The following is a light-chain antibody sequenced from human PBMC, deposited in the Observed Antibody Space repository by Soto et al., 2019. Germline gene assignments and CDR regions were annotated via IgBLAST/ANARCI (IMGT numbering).Light chain of an antibody. J-gene: IGLJ1*01. CDR1: SSDVGGYNY. CDR2: DVS. Sequence: QSVLTQPASVSGSPGQSITIFCTGTSSDVGGYNYVSWYQQHPGSAPKLMIYDVSSRPSGVSNRFSGSKSGNTASLTISGLQAEDEADYYCSSYTSSFKLGVFGSGTKVTVL. V-gene: IGLV2-14*03. CDR3: SSYTSSFKLGV.